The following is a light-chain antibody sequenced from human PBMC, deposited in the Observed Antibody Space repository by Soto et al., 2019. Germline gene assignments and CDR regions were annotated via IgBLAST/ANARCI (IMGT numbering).Light chain of an antibody. J-gene: IGLJ2*01. CDR2: EVS. CDR1: SSDVGGYNS. CDR3: NSYTSSSTVV. Sequence: QSVLTQPASVSGSPGQSITISCTGTSSDVGGYNSVSWYQQHPGKAPKVMIYEVSNRPSGVSNRFSGSKSGNTASLTICGLQAEDEADYYCNSYTSSSTVVFGGGTKGTVL. V-gene: IGLV2-14*01.